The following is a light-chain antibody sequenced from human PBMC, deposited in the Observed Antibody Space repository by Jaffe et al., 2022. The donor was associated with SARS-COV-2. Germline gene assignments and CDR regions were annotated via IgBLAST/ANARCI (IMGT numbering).Light chain of an antibody. CDR3: NSYTSGATRV. CDR2: DVT. J-gene: IGLJ1*01. CDR1: SGDVGGYDY. V-gene: IGLV2-14*01. Sequence: QSALTQPASVSGSPGQSITISCTGTSGDVGGYDYVSWYQQHPGKAPKLVIYDVTNRPSGVSNRFSGSKSGNTASLTIAGLRTEDEADYYCNSYTSGATRVFGTGTKVVVL.